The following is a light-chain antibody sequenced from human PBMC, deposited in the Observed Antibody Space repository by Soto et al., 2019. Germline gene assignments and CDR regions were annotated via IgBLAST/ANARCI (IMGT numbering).Light chain of an antibody. J-gene: IGKJ1*01. V-gene: IGKV1D-8*01. Sequence: VIWMTQSPSLLSASTGERVTISCLMSQGISSYLAWYQQKPGKAPELLIYAASTLQSGVPSRFSGSGSGTDFTLTISCLQSEDFATYYCQQYYSFPWTFGQGTKVDIK. CDR3: QQYYSFPWT. CDR1: QGISSY. CDR2: AAS.